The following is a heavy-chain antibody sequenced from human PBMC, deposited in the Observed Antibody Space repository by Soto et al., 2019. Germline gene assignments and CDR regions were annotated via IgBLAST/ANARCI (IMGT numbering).Heavy chain of an antibody. Sequence: PGGSLRLSCAASGFTFSSYGMHWVRQAPGKGLEWVAVIWYDGSNKYYADSVKGRFTISRDNSKNTLYLQMNSLRAEDTAVYYCARDRRADYYYYGMDVWGQGTTVTVSS. CDR2: IWYDGSNK. V-gene: IGHV3-33*01. J-gene: IGHJ6*02. CDR3: ARDRRADYYYYGMDV. CDR1: GFTFSSYG.